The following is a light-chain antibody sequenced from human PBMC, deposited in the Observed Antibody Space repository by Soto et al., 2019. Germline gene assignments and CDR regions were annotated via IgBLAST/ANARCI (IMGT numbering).Light chain of an antibody. V-gene: IGLV2-8*01. CDR2: EVS. Sequence: QSVLTQPPSASGTPGQSVTIPCTGTSSDVGDYNYVSWYQQHPGKAPKLMIYEVSRRPSGVPDRFSGSRSGSSASLAITGLQAEDEADYYCQSYDSSLTGSVFGTGTKLTVL. CDR1: SSDVGDYNY. CDR3: QSYDSSLTGSV. J-gene: IGLJ1*01.